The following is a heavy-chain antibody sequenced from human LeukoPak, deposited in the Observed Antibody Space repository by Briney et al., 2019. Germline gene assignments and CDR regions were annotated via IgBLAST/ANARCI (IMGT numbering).Heavy chain of an antibody. CDR3: ASGEVSSGWYEGFKHPKRAFDI. CDR1: GGSISSSSYY. Sequence: SETLSLTCTVSGGSISSSSYYWGWIRQPPGKGLERIASIYYSGSPYYNPSLQSQLTIFVDTSKNQFSLKLSSVTAADTAVYYCASGEVSSGWYEGFKHPKRAFDIWGQGTMVTVSS. CDR2: IYYSGSP. D-gene: IGHD6-19*01. V-gene: IGHV4-39*01. J-gene: IGHJ3*02.